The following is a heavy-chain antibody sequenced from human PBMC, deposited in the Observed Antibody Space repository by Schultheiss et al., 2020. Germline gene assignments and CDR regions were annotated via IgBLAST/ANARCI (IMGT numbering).Heavy chain of an antibody. J-gene: IGHJ4*02. V-gene: IGHV4-34*09. CDR1: GGSFSGYY. Sequence: SETLSLTCAVYGGSFSGYYWSWIRQPPGKGLEWIGYIYYSGSTYYNPSLKSRVTISVDTSKNQFSLKLSSVTAADTAVYYCARDPGYCSGGSCSDYWGQGTLVTVSS. CDR3: ARDPGYCSGGSCSDY. D-gene: IGHD2-15*01. CDR2: IYYSGST.